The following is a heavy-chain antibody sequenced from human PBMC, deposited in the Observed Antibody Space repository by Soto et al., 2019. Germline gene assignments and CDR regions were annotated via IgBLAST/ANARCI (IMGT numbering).Heavy chain of an antibody. D-gene: IGHD3-22*01. J-gene: IGHJ4*02. V-gene: IGHV4-4*02. CDR1: GGSISSSNW. CDR3: ARRAYYDSSGYSYFDY. Sequence: TLSLTCAVSGGSISSSNWWSWVRQPPGKGLEWIGEIYHSGSTNYNPSLKSRVTISVDKSKNQFSLKLSSVTAADTAVYYCARRAYYDSSGYSYFDYWGQGTLVTFSS. CDR2: IYHSGST.